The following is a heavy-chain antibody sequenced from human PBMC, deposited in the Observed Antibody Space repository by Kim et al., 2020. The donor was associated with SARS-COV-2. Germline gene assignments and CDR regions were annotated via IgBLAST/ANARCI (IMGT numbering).Heavy chain of an antibody. D-gene: IGHD2-15*01. Sequence: GGSLRLSCAASGFTFSAYAMTWVRQVAGKGLEWVASIDANGETTYYADALKGRFTISRDNARDVVYLQMNSLRVDDTALYYCAQDAPVRPTSPLEFWGQGTQVTVST. CDR2: IDANGETT. CDR3: AQDAPVRPTSPLEF. J-gene: IGHJ4*02. V-gene: IGHV3-23*05. CDR1: GFTFSAYA.